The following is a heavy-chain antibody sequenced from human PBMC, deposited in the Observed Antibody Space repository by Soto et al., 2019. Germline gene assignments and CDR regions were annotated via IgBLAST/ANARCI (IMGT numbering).Heavy chain of an antibody. Sequence: SETLSLTCTVSGGSISSYYWSWIRQPPGKGLEWIGCFYYSGSTNYNPSLKSRVTISVDTSKNQFSLKLSSVTAVDTAVYYCARGPRGLAAAGGILENWFDPWGQGTLVTVSS. J-gene: IGHJ5*02. CDR2: FYYSGST. CDR1: GGSISSYY. D-gene: IGHD6-13*01. CDR3: ARGPRGLAAAGGILENWFDP. V-gene: IGHV4-59*01.